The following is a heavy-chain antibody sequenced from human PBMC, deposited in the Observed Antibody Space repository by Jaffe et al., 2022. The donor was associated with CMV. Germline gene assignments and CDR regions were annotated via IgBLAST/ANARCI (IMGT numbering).Heavy chain of an antibody. Sequence: QVHLVESGGGVVQPGRSLRLSCAASAFTFSSYGMHWVRQAPGKGLEWVALISYDGSKKHYADSVRGRFTISRDNSKYTLYLQMDSLSGEDTAVYYCAKDVLWELVSLPGDAFDIWGQGTMVTVSS. CDR2: ISYDGSKK. CDR1: AFTFSSYG. D-gene: IGHD3-16*01. CDR3: AKDVLWELVSLPGDAFDI. V-gene: IGHV3-30*18. J-gene: IGHJ3*02.